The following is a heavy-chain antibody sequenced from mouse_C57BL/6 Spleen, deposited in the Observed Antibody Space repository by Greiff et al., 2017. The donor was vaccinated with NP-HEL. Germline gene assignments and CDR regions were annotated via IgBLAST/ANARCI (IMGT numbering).Heavy chain of an antibody. D-gene: IGHD1-2*01. J-gene: IGHJ2*01. V-gene: IGHV1-64*01. Sequence: QVQLKQPGAELVKPGASVKLSCKASGYTFTSYWMHWVKQRPGQGLEWIGMIHPNSGSTNYNEKFKSKATLTVDKSSSTAYMQLSSLTSEDSAVYYGARTSLLRFDYWGQGTTLTVSS. CDR2: IHPNSGST. CDR1: GYTFTSYW. CDR3: ARTSLLRFDY.